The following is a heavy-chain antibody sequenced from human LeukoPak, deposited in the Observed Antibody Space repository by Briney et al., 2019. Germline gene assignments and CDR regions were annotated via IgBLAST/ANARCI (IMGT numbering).Heavy chain of an antibody. CDR2: ISSSSSYI. CDR1: GFTFSSYW. J-gene: IGHJ5*02. CDR3: ARDSTDYTRAPNWFDP. D-gene: IGHD4-11*01. Sequence: GGSLRLSCAASGFTFSSYWMSWVRQAPGKGLEWVSSISSSSSYIYYADSVKGRFTISRDNAKNSLYLQMNSLRAEDTAVYYCARDSTDYTRAPNWFDPWGQGTLVTVSS. V-gene: IGHV3-21*01.